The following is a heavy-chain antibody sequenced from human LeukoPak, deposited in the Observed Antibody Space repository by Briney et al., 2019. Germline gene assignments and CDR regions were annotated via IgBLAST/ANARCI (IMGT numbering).Heavy chain of an antibody. J-gene: IGHJ3*02. CDR3: ARDPLRIGYFDWSPYDAFDI. D-gene: IGHD3-9*01. CDR1: GFTFSSYW. Sequence: PGGSLRLSCAASGFTFSSYWMSWVRQAPGKGLEWVANIKQDGSEKYYVDSVKGRFTISRDNAKNSLYLQMNSLRAEDTAVYYCARDPLRIGYFDWSPYDAFDIWGQGTMVTVSS. V-gene: IGHV3-7*01. CDR2: IKQDGSEK.